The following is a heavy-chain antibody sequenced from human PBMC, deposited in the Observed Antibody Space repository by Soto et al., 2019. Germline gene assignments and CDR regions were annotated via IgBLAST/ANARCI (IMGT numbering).Heavy chain of an antibody. D-gene: IGHD6-19*01. J-gene: IGHJ4*02. CDR2: INHSGST. V-gene: IGHV4-34*01. CDR1: GGSFSGYY. CDR3: VRYIAVAGPEGGYYFDY. Sequence: QVQLQQWGAGLLKPSETLSLTCAVYGGSFSGYYWSRIRQPPGKGLEWIGEINHSGSTNYNPSLKSRVTISVDTSKNQFSLKLSSVTAADTAVYYCVRYIAVAGPEGGYYFDYWGQGTLVTVSS.